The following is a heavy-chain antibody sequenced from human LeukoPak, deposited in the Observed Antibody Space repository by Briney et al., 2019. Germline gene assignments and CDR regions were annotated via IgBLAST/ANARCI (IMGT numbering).Heavy chain of an antibody. Sequence: GGSLRLSCAASGFTFSSYAMSWVRQAPGEGLEWVSGLSGSGGNTYYADSVKGRFTVSRDNSKNTLFLQMNSLRAEDTAVYYCARDGVRVAGTDTAMATEYYYYGMDVWGQGTTVTVSS. J-gene: IGHJ6*02. V-gene: IGHV3-23*01. CDR2: LSGSGGNT. CDR3: ARDGVRVAGTDTAMATEYYYYGMDV. CDR1: GFTFSSYA. D-gene: IGHD5-18*01.